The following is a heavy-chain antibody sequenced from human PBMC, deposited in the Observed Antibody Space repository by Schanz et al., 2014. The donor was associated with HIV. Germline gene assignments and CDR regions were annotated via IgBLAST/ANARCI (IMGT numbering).Heavy chain of an antibody. V-gene: IGHV1-69*06. Sequence: QVQLVQSGAEVTKPGSSVKVSCKASGGTFSSSAISWVRQAPGQGLEWMGGIIPIFDTTNYAQKFQGRVTITADKSTSTVYMDLSSLRSEDTAVYYCARTYTGDWSTGADWGRGTLVTVSS. CDR1: GGTFSSSA. CDR3: ARTYTGDWSTGAD. D-gene: IGHD2-21*02. CDR2: IIPIFDTT. J-gene: IGHJ4*02.